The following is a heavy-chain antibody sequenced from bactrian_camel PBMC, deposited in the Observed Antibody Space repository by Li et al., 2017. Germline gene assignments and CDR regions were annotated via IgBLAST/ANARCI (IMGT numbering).Heavy chain of an antibody. CDR3: APEGARERACWAY. CDR2: LDCERTV. CDR1: GYTYNRNC. Sequence: HVQLVESGGGSVQAGGSLRLSCTASGYTYNRNCMAWFRQAPGKEREGVAGLDCERTVTYADSVKGRFTASQDLDENTVYLQMNSLKPEDTAKYYCAPEGARERACWAYWGRGTQVTVS. J-gene: IGHJ4*01. D-gene: IGHD1*01. V-gene: IGHV3S53*01.